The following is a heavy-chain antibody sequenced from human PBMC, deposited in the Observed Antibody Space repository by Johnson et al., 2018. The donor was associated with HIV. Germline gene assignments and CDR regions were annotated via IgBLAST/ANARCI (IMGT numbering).Heavy chain of an antibody. V-gene: IGHV3-33*08. CDR3: ATVWRNEGLHAFDI. D-gene: IGHD1-1*01. CDR2: MWYDGSNK. CDR1: GFTVSTYG. J-gene: IGHJ3*02. Sequence: QVQLVESGGGLIQPGGSLRLSCAASGFTVSTYGMHWVRQAPGKGLEWVAVMWYDGSNKYYADSVKGRFTISRDNSKNTLYLQMNSLRAEDTAVYFCATVWRNEGLHAFDIWGQGTMVTVSS.